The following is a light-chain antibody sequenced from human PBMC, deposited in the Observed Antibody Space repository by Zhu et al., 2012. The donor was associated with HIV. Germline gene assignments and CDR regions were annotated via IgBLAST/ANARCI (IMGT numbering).Light chain of an antibody. V-gene: IGKV3-20*01. CDR1: QSVSSSY. Sequence: EIVLTQSPGTLSLSPGERATLSCRASQSVSSSYLAWYQQKPGQAPRPLIYGASSRATGIPDRFSGSGSGTDFTLTISRLEPEDFALYYCQQYGNSPPWTFGQGTKVEIK. CDR3: QQYGNSPPWT. J-gene: IGKJ1*01. CDR2: GAS.